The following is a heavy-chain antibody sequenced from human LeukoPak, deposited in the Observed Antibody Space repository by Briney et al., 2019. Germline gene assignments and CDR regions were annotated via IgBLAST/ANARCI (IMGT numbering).Heavy chain of an antibody. V-gene: IGHV3-23*01. J-gene: IGHJ6*02. D-gene: IGHD3-10*01. CDR1: GFTFSSYA. CDR2: ISGSGGST. Sequence: PGGSLRLSCAASGFTFSSYAMSWVRQAPGKGLEWVSAISGSGGSTYYADSVKGRFTISRDNSKNTLYLQMNSLRAGDTAVYYCARVLGSGTYGMDVWGQGTTVTVS. CDR3: ARVLGSGTYGMDV.